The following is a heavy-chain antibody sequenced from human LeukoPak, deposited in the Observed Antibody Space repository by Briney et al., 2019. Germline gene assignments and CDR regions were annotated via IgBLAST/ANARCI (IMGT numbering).Heavy chain of an antibody. CDR2: IYPADSDT. D-gene: IGHD2/OR15-2a*01. CDR1: PYYFINFW. CDR3: ARGIDDEYFQS. Sequence: GESLKISCKDSPYYFINFWIGWVRQMPEKGLEWMGIIYPADSDTRYNPSFQGHVTISADRSASTAYLQWHSLKASDTAIYYCARGIDDEYFQSWGQGTLVTVSS. J-gene: IGHJ1*01. V-gene: IGHV5-51*01.